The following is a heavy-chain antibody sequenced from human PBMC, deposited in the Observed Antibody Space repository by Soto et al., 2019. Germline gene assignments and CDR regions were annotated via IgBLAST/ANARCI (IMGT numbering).Heavy chain of an antibody. J-gene: IGHJ3*02. Sequence: CGSISSYYWSWIRQPPGKGLEWIGYIYYSESTNYNPSLKHRVTITVDTSKNQLSLKLSSVTAADTSLYSCARQGEDYYGEGAFDIWGQGTMVTVSS. CDR3: ARQGEDYYGEGAFDI. CDR1: CGSISSYY. CDR2: IYYSEST. D-gene: IGHD4-17*01. V-gene: IGHV4-59*08.